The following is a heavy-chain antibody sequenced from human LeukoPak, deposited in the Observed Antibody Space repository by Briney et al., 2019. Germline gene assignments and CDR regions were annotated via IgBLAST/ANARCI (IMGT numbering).Heavy chain of an antibody. Sequence: QPGRSLRLSCAASGFTFSSYGMHWVRQAPGKGLEWVAVISYDGSNKYYADSVKGRFTISRDNSKNTLYLQMNSLRAEDTAVYYCARGANYYDSSGYEFDPWGQGTLVTVSS. CDR1: GFTFSSYG. CDR3: ARGANYYDSSGYEFDP. J-gene: IGHJ5*02. V-gene: IGHV3-30*03. D-gene: IGHD3-22*01. CDR2: ISYDGSNK.